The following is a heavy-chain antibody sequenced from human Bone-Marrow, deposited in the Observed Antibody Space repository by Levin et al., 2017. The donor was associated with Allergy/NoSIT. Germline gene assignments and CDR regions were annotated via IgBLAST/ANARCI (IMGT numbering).Heavy chain of an antibody. Sequence: TGGSLRLSCAVSGFTFRNYAMHWVRQSPGKGLEWLAAITFDGSKKNAADSVKGRFTISRDNFNSTLYLQMNSLRPQDTAVYYCARLGSISAVGTHFDYWGQGSLVTVSS. CDR3: ARLGSISAVGTHFDY. J-gene: IGHJ4*02. D-gene: IGHD6-19*01. CDR2: ITFDGSKK. CDR1: GFTFRNYA. V-gene: IGHV3-30*04.